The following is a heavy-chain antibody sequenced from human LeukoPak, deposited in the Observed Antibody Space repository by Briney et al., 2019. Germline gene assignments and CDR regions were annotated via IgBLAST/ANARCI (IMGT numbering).Heavy chain of an antibody. CDR2: ISGSGGST. D-gene: IGHD5-12*01. J-gene: IGHJ4*02. CDR1: GYTFDDYG. Sequence: GGSLRLSCVASGYTFDDYGMSWVRQAPGKGLEWVSAISGSGGSTYYADSVKGRFTISRDNSKNTLYLQMNSLRAEDTAVYYCAKGSVATGYYFDYWGQGTLVTVSS. V-gene: IGHV3-23*01. CDR3: AKGSVATGYYFDY.